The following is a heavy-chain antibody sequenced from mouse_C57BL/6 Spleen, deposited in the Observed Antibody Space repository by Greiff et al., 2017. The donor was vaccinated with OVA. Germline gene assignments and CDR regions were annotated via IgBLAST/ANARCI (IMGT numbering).Heavy chain of an antibody. CDR3: VGAAPETDGFDY. CDR2: IDPSDSYT. CDR1: GYTFTSYW. Sequence: QVQLQQPGAELVMPGASVKLSCKASGYTFTSYWMHWVKQRPGQGLEWIGEIDPSDSYTNYNQKFKGKSTLTVDKSSSTAYMQLSSLTSEDSAVYCGVGAAPETDGFDYWGQGTLVTVSA. J-gene: IGHJ3*01. V-gene: IGHV1-69*01.